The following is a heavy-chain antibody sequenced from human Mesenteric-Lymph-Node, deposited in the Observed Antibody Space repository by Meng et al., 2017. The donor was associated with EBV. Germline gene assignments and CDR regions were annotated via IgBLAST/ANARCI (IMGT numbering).Heavy chain of an antibody. CDR2: IYHSGIT. CDR1: GGSISSSNW. Sequence: QVQLQESGPGLVNPSGTLSLTCAVSGGSISSSNWWSWVRQPPGKGLEWIGEIYHSGITNYNPSLSSRVTMSVDKSKNQFSLNLISLTAADTAVYYCASAQRSGGGCPGGSWGQGTLVTVSS. CDR3: ASAQRSGGGCPGGS. V-gene: IGHV4-4*02. J-gene: IGHJ5*02. D-gene: IGHD2-21*01.